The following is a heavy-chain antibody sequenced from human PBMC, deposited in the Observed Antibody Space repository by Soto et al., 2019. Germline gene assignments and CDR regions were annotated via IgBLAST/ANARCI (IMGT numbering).Heavy chain of an antibody. V-gene: IGHV4-31*03. J-gene: IGHJ4*02. Sequence: QVRLQESGPGLVKPSQTLSLTCTVSGDSVSNGGYYWGWIRQDSGMGLEWIGSLHDSGSTFYSPSLKSRLSISVDTSKNQFSLRLSSVTAADTALYYCAREGPPRAFDYWGQGLLVTVSS. CDR2: LHDSGST. CDR3: AREGPPRAFDY. CDR1: GDSVSNGGYY.